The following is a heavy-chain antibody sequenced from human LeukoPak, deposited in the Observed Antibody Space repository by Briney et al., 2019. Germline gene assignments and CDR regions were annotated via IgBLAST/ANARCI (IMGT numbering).Heavy chain of an antibody. J-gene: IGHJ4*02. Sequence: GSLRLSCAASGFTLSSYSMNWVRQAPGKGLEWIGTIFYSGSTYYNPSLKSRVTISVDTSKNQFSLKLSSVTAADTAVYYCAREGILSPFDYWGQGTLVTVSS. CDR1: GFTLSSYS. CDR3: AREGILSPFDY. V-gene: IGHV4-39*07. CDR2: IFYSGST. D-gene: IGHD3-10*01.